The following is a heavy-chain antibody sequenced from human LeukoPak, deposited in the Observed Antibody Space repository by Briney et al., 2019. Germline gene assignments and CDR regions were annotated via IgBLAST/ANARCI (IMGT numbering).Heavy chain of an antibody. CDR2: ISGSGGST. CDR3: AKGLAYGPSDAFDI. J-gene: IGHJ3*02. CDR1: GFTFSSYA. V-gene: IGHV3-23*01. Sequence: GGSLRLSCAASGFTFSSYAMSWVRQAPGKGLEWASAISGSGGSTYYADLVKGRFTISRENSKNTLYLQMNSLRAEDTAVYYCAKGLAYGPSDAFDIWGQGTMVTVSS. D-gene: IGHD4-17*01.